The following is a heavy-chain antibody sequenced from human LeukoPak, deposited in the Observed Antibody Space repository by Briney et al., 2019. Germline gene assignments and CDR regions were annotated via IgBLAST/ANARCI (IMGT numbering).Heavy chain of an antibody. D-gene: IGHD3/OR15-3a*01. J-gene: IGHJ4*02. V-gene: IGHV4-59*08. CDR1: GGSICSYY. CDR3: ASGPRRTFDY. CDR2: IYYSGST. Sequence: SETLSLTCTVSGGSICSYYWSWIRQPPGKGLEWIGYIYYSGSTNYNPSLKSRVTISVDTSKNQFSLKLSSVTAADTAVYYCASGPRRTFDYWGQGTLVTVSS.